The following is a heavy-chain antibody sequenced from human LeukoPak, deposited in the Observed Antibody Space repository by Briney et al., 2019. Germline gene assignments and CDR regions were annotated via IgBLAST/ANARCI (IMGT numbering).Heavy chain of an antibody. CDR1: GYSFTSYW. CDR2: IYPGDSDT. V-gene: IGHV5-51*01. CDR3: ARMQYGSGSYGAYDY. J-gene: IGHJ4*02. Sequence: GESLKISCKGSGYSFTSYWIGWVRQMPGKGLEWMGIIYPGDSDTRYSPSFQGQVTISADKSIRTAYLQWSSLKASDTGMYYCARMQYGSGSYGAYDYWGQGTLVTVSS. D-gene: IGHD3-10*01.